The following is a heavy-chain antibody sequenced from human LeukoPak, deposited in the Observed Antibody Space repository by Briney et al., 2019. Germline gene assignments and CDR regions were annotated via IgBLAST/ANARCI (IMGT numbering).Heavy chain of an antibody. CDR3: ARDPGLLYGGNSPHYYYYGMDV. Sequence: WASVKVSCKASGYTFTSYGISWVRQAPGQGLEWMGWISAYNGNTNYAQKLQGRVTMTTDTSTSTAYMELRSLRSDDTAVYYCARDPGLLYGGNSPHYYYYGMDVWGQGTTVTVSS. V-gene: IGHV1-18*01. CDR2: ISAYNGNT. CDR1: GYTFTSYG. D-gene: IGHD4-23*01. J-gene: IGHJ6*02.